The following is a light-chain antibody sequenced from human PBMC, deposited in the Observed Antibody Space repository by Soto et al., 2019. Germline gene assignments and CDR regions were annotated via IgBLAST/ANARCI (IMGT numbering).Light chain of an antibody. CDR1: QTISSNY. V-gene: IGKV3-20*01. Sequence: EIVLTQSPGTLSLSPGERGTLSCRASQTISSNYLAWYQQKPGQAPRLLIYGASNRAAGIPDRFSGSGSGTDFTLTINRLEPEDFAVYYCQQFGMSPLTFGGGTKVEIK. CDR3: QQFGMSPLT. J-gene: IGKJ4*01. CDR2: GAS.